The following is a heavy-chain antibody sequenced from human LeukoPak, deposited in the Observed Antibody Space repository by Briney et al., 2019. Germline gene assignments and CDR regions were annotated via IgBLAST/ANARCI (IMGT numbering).Heavy chain of an antibody. J-gene: IGHJ4*02. CDR2: INHNSGGT. D-gene: IGHD5-18*01. CDR3: ASASVATTLVLFH. Sequence: ASVTVSCEASGYTFTGYYIHWVRQAPGQGLEWMGWINHNSGGTKYSQKFQGRVTMTRDTSISTAYMELSRLRSCDTAVYYCASASVATTLVLFHWGEGTQVTVSS. V-gene: IGHV1-2*02. CDR1: GYTFTGYY.